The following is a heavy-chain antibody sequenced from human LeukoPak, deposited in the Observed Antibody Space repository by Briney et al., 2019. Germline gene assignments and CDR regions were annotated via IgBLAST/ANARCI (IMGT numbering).Heavy chain of an antibody. V-gene: IGHV4-59*08. J-gene: IGHJ5*02. D-gene: IGHD3-10*01. Sequence: SETLSLTCTVSGVSISSYYWSWIRQPPGKGLEWIGYIYYSGSTNYNPSLKSRVTISVDTSKNQFSLKLSSVTAADTAVYYCASTRMVRGVSPRFNWFDPWGQGTLVTVSS. CDR2: IYYSGST. CDR3: ASTRMVRGVSPRFNWFDP. CDR1: GVSISSYY.